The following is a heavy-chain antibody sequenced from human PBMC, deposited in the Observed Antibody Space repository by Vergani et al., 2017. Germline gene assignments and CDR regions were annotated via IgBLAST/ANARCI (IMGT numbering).Heavy chain of an antibody. CDR2: IKQDGSEQ. J-gene: IGHJ6*02. V-gene: IGHV3-7*01. CDR1: GFIFSSYW. CDR3: AREDRGYSYGYVYYYYGLDV. D-gene: IGHD5-18*01. Sequence: EVQLVESGGGLVQPGGYPRLSCAASGFIFSSYWMSCVRQAPGKGLEWVANIKQDGSEQYYVDSVKGRFTISRDNAKNSLYLQMNSLRAEDSAVYYCAREDRGYSYGYVYYYYGLDVWGQGTTVTVSS.